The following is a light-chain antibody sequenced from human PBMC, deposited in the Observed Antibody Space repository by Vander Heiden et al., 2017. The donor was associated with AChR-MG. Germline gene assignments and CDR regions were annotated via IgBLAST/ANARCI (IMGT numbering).Light chain of an antibody. CDR1: SSDVGAYDY. CDR2: DVN. CDR3: SSFTDGNTPVL. V-gene: IGLV2-14*03. Sequence: QSALTQPASVSGSPGQSITISCTGTSSDVGAYDYVSWYLQHPGKAPQLIIYDVNIRPSGVSYRFSGSKSGNSASLTISGLQTEDEADYYCSSFTDGNTPVLFGGGTKLTGL. J-gene: IGLJ2*01.